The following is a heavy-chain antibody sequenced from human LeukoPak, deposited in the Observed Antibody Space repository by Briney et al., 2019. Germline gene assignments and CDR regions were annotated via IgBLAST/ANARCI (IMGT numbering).Heavy chain of an antibody. CDR1: GFTFNTYA. CDR2: ISASGAGT. D-gene: IGHD1-14*01. Sequence: GGSLRLSCAASGFTFNTYAMSWVRQAPGKGLEWVSSISASGAGTYYADSVKGRFTISRDNSENTVYLQMNSLRAEATAIYYCAKDWSGSDYFDYWGQGTLVTVSS. J-gene: IGHJ4*02. CDR3: AKDWSGSDYFDY. V-gene: IGHV3-23*01.